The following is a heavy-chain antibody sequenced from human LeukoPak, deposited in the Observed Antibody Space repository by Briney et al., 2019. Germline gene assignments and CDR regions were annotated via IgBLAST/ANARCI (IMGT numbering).Heavy chain of an antibody. J-gene: IGHJ4*02. CDR1: GFTFSSYA. CDR3: AKTSRRLRYFDWLSDFDY. D-gene: IGHD3-9*01. V-gene: IGHV3-23*01. CDR2: LSGGGDNT. Sequence: GGSLRLSCAASGFTFSSYAMGWVRQAPGKGLEWVSALSGGGDNTYYAASVKGRFTISRDNSKDTLFLHMNSLRADDTAVYYCAKTSRRLRYFDWLSDFDYWGQGTLVTVSS.